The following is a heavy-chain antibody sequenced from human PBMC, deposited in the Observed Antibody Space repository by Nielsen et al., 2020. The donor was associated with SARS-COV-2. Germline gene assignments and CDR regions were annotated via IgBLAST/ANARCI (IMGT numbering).Heavy chain of an antibody. Sequence: ASVKASCKASGYTFTSYDINWVRQATGQGLEWMGWMNPNSDSTGYAQKFQGRVTMTRNTSIRTAYMELSSLRSEDTAVYYCARGQYYDFWSGHHYGMDVWGQGTTVTVSS. CDR2: MNPNSDST. V-gene: IGHV1-8*01. CDR1: GYTFTSYD. D-gene: IGHD3-3*01. J-gene: IGHJ6*02. CDR3: ARGQYYDFWSGHHYGMDV.